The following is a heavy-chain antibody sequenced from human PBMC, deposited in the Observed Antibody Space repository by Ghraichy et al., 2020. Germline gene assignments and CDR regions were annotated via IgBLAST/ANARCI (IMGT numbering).Heavy chain of an antibody. CDR1: GFIFDDYA. J-gene: IGHJ5*02. Sequence: SLNISCAASGFIFDDYAMHWVRLAPGKGLEWVSGISWNGDILDYADSVKGRFTISRDNANNSLYLQMNSLKTEDTALYYCAKGGPAGKYNWFDPWGQGTLVTVSS. D-gene: IGHD2-2*01. CDR2: ISWNGDIL. V-gene: IGHV3-9*01. CDR3: AKGGPAGKYNWFDP.